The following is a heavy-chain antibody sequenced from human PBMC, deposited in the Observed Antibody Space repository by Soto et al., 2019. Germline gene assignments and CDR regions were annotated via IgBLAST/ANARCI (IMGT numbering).Heavy chain of an antibody. CDR2: ISGSGGT. Sequence: EVKLLESGGGLVQPGGSLRLSCAASGFTFSDYAISWVRQAPGRGLEWVSGISGSGGTSYANSVKGRFTISRDNSKTTLYLQMSSLRAEDTAMYYCAKGVRSSSCYACFDCWGQGTLVTVSS. CDR3: AKGVRSSSCYACFDC. CDR1: GFTFSDYA. J-gene: IGHJ4*02. V-gene: IGHV3-23*01. D-gene: IGHD2-2*01.